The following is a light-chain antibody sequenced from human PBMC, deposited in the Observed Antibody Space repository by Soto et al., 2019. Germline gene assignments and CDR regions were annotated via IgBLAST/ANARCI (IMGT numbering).Light chain of an antibody. CDR2: DAS. Sequence: EVVLTQPPATLSLFPGESATLSCRASETISNQLAWYQQKPGQAPRLLMYDASHRVTGIPARFSGSGSGTDFTLIISSLEPADFAVYYCQHRSDWPPICTFGQGTKVDIK. V-gene: IGKV3-11*01. J-gene: IGKJ2*02. CDR3: QHRSDWPPICT. CDR1: ETISNQ.